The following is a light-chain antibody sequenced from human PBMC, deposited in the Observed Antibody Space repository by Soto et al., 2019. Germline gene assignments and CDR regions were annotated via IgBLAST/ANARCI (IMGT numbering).Light chain of an antibody. CDR2: DVS. Sequence: QSALTQPASVSGSPGQSITISCTGTSSDVGGYNYVSWLQQHPGKVPKLIIYDVSSRPSGVSNRFSGSKSGNTASLTISGLQGEDEADYYCPRYTSSNTQGFRGGTQLTV. V-gene: IGLV2-14*01. CDR3: PRYTSSNTQG. J-gene: IGLJ7*01. CDR1: SSDVGGYNY.